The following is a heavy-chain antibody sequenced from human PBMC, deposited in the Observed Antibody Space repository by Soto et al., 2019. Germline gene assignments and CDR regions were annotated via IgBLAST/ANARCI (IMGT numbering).Heavy chain of an antibody. CDR1: GGSLSGYY. D-gene: IGHD2-21*02. V-gene: IGHV4-34*01. CDR3: ARADRTLVTSYSLDV. J-gene: IGHJ6*02. Sequence: TPSINCAVYGGSLSGYYCAWLREPPGNVMEWIGETNHSGTINFNPSLKSRLTISLDTSKKHFSLKLSSVTDADTAAYYCARADRTLVTSYSLDVWGQGTTVS. CDR2: TNHSGTI.